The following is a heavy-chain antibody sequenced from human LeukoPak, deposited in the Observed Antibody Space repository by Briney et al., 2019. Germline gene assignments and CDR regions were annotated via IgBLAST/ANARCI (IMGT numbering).Heavy chain of an antibody. CDR2: ISWNGGSI. V-gene: IGHV3-9*01. CDR1: GFTFDDYA. Sequence: LRLSCEISGFTFDDYAMPWVRQAPGKGLEWVSGISWNGGSINYADSVKGRFTISRDNAKNSLYLQMNSLRSDDTALYYCAKDVVRGSSWFYGVDVWGQGTTVTVFS. D-gene: IGHD6-13*01. CDR3: AKDVVRGSSWFYGVDV. J-gene: IGHJ6*02.